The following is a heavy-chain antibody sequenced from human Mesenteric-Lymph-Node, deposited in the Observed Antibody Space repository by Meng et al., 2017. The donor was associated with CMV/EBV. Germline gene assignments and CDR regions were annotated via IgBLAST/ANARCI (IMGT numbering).Heavy chain of an antibody. V-gene: IGHV3-20*04. Sequence: GESLKISCEASGFSLDDYGMSWVRQAPGKGLEWVSGINWNGGSTAYADSVQGRFTISRDDAKNSLYLQMNSLRAEDTALYYCSRDRQGRGYYFYYGIDVWGQGTTVTVSS. D-gene: IGHD3-3*01. CDR1: GFSLDDYG. CDR2: INWNGGST. J-gene: IGHJ6*02. CDR3: SRDRQGRGYYFYYGIDV.